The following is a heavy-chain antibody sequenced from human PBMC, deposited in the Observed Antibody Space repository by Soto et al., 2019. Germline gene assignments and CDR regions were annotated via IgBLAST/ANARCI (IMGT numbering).Heavy chain of an antibody. V-gene: IGHV4-34*01. J-gene: IGHJ6*02. Sequence: SETLSLTCAVYGGSFSGYYWSWIRQPPGKGLEWIGEINHSGSTNYNPSLKSRVTISVDTSKNQFSLKLSSVTAADTAVYYCARGRIAAAGTGLYYYYYYGMDVWGQGTTVT. D-gene: IGHD6-13*01. CDR2: INHSGST. CDR3: ARGRIAAAGTGLYYYYYYGMDV. CDR1: GGSFSGYY.